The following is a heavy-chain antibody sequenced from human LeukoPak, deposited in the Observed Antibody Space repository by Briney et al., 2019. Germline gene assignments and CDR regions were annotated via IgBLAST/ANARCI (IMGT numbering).Heavy chain of an antibody. CDR3: ARQGPLTTAVTTRTNPFDY. V-gene: IGHV4-59*08. D-gene: IGHD4-11*01. J-gene: IGHJ4*02. CDR1: AGSISSSY. CDR2: IYYSGST. Sequence: SETLSLTCTVSAGSISSSYWSWIRQPPGKGLEWIGYIYYSGSTNYNPSLKSRVTISVDTSKNQFSLKLNSVTAADTAVYYCARQGPLTTAVTTRTNPFDYWGQGTLVTVSS.